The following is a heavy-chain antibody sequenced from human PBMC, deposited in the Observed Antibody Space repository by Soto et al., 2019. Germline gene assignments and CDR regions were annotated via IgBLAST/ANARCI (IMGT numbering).Heavy chain of an antibody. CDR2: ISGSGGST. V-gene: IGHV3-23*01. CDR3: AKDPSSYYYYMDV. D-gene: IGHD2-2*01. J-gene: IGHJ6*03. Sequence: GAPRLSCAASGLTFSRYAMSWVRQAPGKGLEWVSAISGSGGSTYYADSVKGRFTISRDNSKNTLYLQMNSLRAEDTAVYYCAKDPSSYYYYMDVWGKGTTVTVSS. CDR1: GLTFSRYA.